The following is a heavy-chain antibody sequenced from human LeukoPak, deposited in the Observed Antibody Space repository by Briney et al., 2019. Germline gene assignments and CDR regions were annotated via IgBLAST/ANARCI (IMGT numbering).Heavy chain of an antibody. J-gene: IGHJ4*02. Sequence: GGSLRLSCTTSGLTYGDYAMNWFRQAPGKGLEWVGFIRGKGYDGTTEYAASVKGRFTISRDDSKSIAYLQMNSLKTEDTAVYYCTRGSVSYYWGQGTLVTVSS. D-gene: IGHD2-15*01. CDR3: TRGSVSYY. CDR1: GLTYGDYA. V-gene: IGHV3-49*03. CDR2: IRGKGYDGTT.